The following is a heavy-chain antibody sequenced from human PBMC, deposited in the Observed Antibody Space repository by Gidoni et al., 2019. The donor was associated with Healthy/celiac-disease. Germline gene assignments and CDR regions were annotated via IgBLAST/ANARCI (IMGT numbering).Heavy chain of an antibody. V-gene: IGHV1-18*01. CDR2: ISAYNGNT. D-gene: IGHD5-12*01. CDR1: GYTFTRYG. J-gene: IGHJ4*02. Sequence: QVQLVQSGAEVKKPGASVKVSCKASGYTFTRYGISWVRQAPGQGLEWMGWISAYNGNTNYAQKLQGRVTMTTDTSTSTADRELRSLRADDTDGEYCARDLLGYSGYDYLPPGYWGQGTLVTVSS. CDR3: ARDLLGYSGYDYLPPGY.